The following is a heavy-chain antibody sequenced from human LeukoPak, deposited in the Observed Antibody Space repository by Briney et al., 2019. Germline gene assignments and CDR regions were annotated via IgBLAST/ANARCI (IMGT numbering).Heavy chain of an antibody. CDR1: GFSFSTYT. CDR2: ISSSSSTI. D-gene: IGHD6-19*01. Sequence: GGSLRLSCAASGFSFSTYTMNWVRQAPGKGLDWVSYISSSSSTIYYADSVKGRFTISRDNAKNSLYLQMNSLRDEDTAVYYCATQRGIAVSGDYWGQGTLVTVSS. CDR3: ATQRGIAVSGDY. V-gene: IGHV3-48*02. J-gene: IGHJ4*02.